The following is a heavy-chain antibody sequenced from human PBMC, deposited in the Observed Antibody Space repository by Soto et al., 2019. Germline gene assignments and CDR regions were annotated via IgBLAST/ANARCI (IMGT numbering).Heavy chain of an antibody. J-gene: IGHJ5*02. D-gene: IGHD3-9*01. CDR2: IKCFNGDT. Sequence: QVQLVQSGAEVKEPGASVKVSCKASGYTFTGYYMHWARQAPGQGLEWMGWIKCFNGDTNYAQKFQGRVTLTRDTSISTAYMELSRLKSDDTAVYYCARVVSPYYDVLTGDWFDPWGQGTLVTVSS. CDR1: GYTFTGYY. V-gene: IGHV1-2*02. CDR3: ARVVSPYYDVLTGDWFDP.